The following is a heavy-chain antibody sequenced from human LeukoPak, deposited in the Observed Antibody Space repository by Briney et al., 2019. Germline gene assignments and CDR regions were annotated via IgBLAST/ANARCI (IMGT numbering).Heavy chain of an antibody. V-gene: IGHV4-31*03. Sequence: SETLSLTCTVSGGSITSGGYYWSWIRQHPGKGLEWIGFIYSSGSTYYNPSLKSRVSISVDTSKNQFSLKLSSVTAADTAVYYCASCSDDYGDYVFVAFDIWGQGTMVTVSS. J-gene: IGHJ3*02. CDR3: ASCSDDYGDYVFVAFDI. CDR2: IYSSGST. CDR1: GGSITSGGYY. D-gene: IGHD4-17*01.